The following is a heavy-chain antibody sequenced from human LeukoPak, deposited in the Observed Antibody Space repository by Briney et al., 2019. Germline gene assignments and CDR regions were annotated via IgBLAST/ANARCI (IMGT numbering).Heavy chain of an antibody. D-gene: IGHD3-22*01. CDR3: AKGLATMIVVVIRAFDI. CDR2: ISYDGSNT. J-gene: IGHJ3*02. Sequence: GGSLRLSCAASEFTFGDYGMHWVRQTPAKGLEWLAVISYDGSNTYYADSVKGRFSISRDNSKNTLYLQMNSLRAEDTAVYYCAKGLATMIVVVIRAFDIWGQGTMVTVSS. CDR1: EFTFGDYG. V-gene: IGHV3-33*03.